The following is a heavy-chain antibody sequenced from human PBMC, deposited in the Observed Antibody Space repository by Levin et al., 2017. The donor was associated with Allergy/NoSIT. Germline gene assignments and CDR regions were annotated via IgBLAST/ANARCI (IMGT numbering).Heavy chain of an antibody. Sequence: SQTLSLTCTVSGVSISDYYWSWIRQPPGKGLEWIVYFYDSGSTDYNPSLKSRGTISVDTSKNQFSLRLSSVSAADTAVYYCARHFKKEYSRSSEWGLDYWGQGTLVTVSS. CDR2: FYDSGST. CDR1: GVSISDYY. CDR3: ARHFKKEYSRSSEWGLDY. V-gene: IGHV4-59*08. J-gene: IGHJ4*02. D-gene: IGHD6-6*01.